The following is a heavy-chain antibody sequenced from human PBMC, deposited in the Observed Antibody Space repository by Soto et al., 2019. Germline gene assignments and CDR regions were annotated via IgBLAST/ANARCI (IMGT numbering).Heavy chain of an antibody. CDR2: IYYSGST. D-gene: IGHD3-9*01. J-gene: IGHJ4*02. CDR1: GGSISSYY. CDR3: ARHSLTGYSPYYFDY. Sequence: SETLSLTCTVSGGSISSYYWSWIRQPPGKGLEWIGYIYYSGSTNYNPSLKSRVTISVDTSKNQFSLKLSSVTAADTAVYYCARHSLTGYSPYYFDYRAQRTLVTVSS. V-gene: IGHV4-59*08.